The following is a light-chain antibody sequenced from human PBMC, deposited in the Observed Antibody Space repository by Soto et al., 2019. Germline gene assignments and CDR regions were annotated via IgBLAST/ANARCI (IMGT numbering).Light chain of an antibody. CDR1: QSIGTY. CDR3: QQSYSAPRT. CDR2: GAS. J-gene: IGKJ2*01. V-gene: IGKV1-39*01. Sequence: DIQMTQSPSSLPASVGDRISITCRASQSIGTYLSWYQQKPGKAPKLLIYGASNLQSGVPSGFSGSGSETGFTLTISSLQPEDFATYYCQQSYSAPRTFGQGTKV.